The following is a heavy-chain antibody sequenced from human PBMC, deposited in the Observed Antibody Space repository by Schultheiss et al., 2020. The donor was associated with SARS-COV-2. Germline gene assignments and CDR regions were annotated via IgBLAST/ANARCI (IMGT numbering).Heavy chain of an antibody. CDR2: ISGSGGST. D-gene: IGHD4-23*01. CDR1: GFTFSSYA. J-gene: IGHJ6*02. CDR3: ANRPEHGGNSWILLYGMDV. V-gene: IGHV3-23*01. Sequence: GESLKISCAASGFTFSSYAMSWVRQAPGKGLEWVSAISGSGGSTYYADSVKGRFTISRDNAKNSLYLQMNSLRAEDTAVYYCANRPEHGGNSWILLYGMDVWGQGTTVTVSS.